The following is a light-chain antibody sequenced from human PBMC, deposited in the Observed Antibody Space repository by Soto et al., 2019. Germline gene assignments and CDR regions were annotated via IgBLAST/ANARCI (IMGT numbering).Light chain of an antibody. Sequence: EIVLTQSPGTLSFSPGGKATLSCRASQSVNNNYLAWYQQKPGQAPRLLMYGASSRATGTPDRFSGSGSGTDFTLTISRLEPEDFAVYYCQQYDSSPFSFGPGTKVDIK. CDR3: QQYDSSPFS. CDR1: QSVNNNY. CDR2: GAS. J-gene: IGKJ3*01. V-gene: IGKV3-20*01.